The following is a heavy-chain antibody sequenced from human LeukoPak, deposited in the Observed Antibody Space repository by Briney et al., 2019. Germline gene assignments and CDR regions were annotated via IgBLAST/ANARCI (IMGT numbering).Heavy chain of an antibody. J-gene: IGHJ4*02. CDR3: ARESRGILNYFDY. Sequence: ASVKVSCKASGYTFNDYYMHWVRQAPGQGVEWMGWINPDSGGPNYAQQFQGRVTMTRDTSISTAYMELSRLRSDDTAVYFCARESRGILNYFDYWGQGTLVTVSS. CDR2: INPDSGGP. D-gene: IGHD3-22*01. V-gene: IGHV1-2*02. CDR1: GYTFNDYY.